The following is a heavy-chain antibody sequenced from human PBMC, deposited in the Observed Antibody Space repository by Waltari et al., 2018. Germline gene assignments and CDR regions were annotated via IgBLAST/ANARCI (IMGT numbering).Heavy chain of an antibody. J-gene: IGHJ5*02. Sequence: QLQLQESGSGLVKPSQTLSITCPVSGCSISSGAYSRSWIRQPPGKGLEWIGYIYHSGSTYYNPSLKSRVTISVDRSKNQFSLKLSSVTAADTAVYYCARTYYDFWSGSGWFDPWGQGTLVTVSS. CDR2: IYHSGST. D-gene: IGHD3-3*01. CDR3: ARTYYDFWSGSGWFDP. CDR1: GCSISSGAYS. V-gene: IGHV4-30-2*01.